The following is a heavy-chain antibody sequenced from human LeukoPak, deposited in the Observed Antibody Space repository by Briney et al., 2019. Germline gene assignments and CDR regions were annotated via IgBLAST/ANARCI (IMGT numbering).Heavy chain of an antibody. CDR1: GFIFSRDW. CDR3: AREPAANSDFDY. V-gene: IGHV3-7*01. Sequence: GGSLRLSCEASGFIFSRDWISWVRQAPGKGLEWVANINQDGSEMYYVDSVKGRFTISRDNSKNTLYLQMNSLRADDTAVYYCAREPAANSDFDYWGQGTLVIVSS. D-gene: IGHD1-1*01. CDR2: INQDGSEM. J-gene: IGHJ4*02.